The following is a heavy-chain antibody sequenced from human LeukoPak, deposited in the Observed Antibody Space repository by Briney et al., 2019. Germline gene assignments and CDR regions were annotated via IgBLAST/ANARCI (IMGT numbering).Heavy chain of an antibody. CDR2: IYYSGST. V-gene: IGHV4-59*01. Sequence: SETLSLTCTVSGGSISSYYWSWIRQPPGKGLEWIGYIYYSGSTNYNPSLKSRVTISVDTSKNQSSLKLSSVTAADTAVYYCASEVAVTTSGDAFDIWGQGTMVTVSS. D-gene: IGHD4-17*01. J-gene: IGHJ3*02. CDR1: GGSISSYY. CDR3: ASEVAVTTSGDAFDI.